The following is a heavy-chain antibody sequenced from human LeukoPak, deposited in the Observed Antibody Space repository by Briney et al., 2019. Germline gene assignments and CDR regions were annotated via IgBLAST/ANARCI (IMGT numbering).Heavy chain of an antibody. CDR1: GFTVSSNY. CDR3: AMYCGGDCYLDAFDI. V-gene: IGHV3-66*01. Sequence: GGSLRLSCAASGFTVSSNYMSWVRQAPGKGLEWVSVIYSGGSTYYADSVKGRFTISRDNSKNTLYLQMNSLRAEDTAVYYCAMYCGGDCYLDAFDIWGQGTMVTVSS. J-gene: IGHJ3*02. CDR2: IYSGGST. D-gene: IGHD2-21*02.